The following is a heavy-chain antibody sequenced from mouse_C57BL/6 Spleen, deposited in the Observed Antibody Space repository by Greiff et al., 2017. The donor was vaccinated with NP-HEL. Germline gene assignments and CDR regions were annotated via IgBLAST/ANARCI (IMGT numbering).Heavy chain of an antibody. V-gene: IGHV1-69*01. D-gene: IGHD1-1*01. CDR2: IDPSDSYT. J-gene: IGHJ2*01. CDR1: GYTFTSYW. Sequence: VQLQQPGAELVMPGASVKLSCKASGYTFTSYWMHWVKQRPGQGLEWIGEIDPSDSYTNYNQKFKGKSTLTVDKSSSTAYMQLSSLTSEDSAVYYCARSRSYGDYFDYWGQGTTLTVSS. CDR3: ARSRSYGDYFDY.